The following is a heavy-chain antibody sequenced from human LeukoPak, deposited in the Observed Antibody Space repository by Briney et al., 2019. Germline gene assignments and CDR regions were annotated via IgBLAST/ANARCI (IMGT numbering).Heavy chain of an antibody. V-gene: IGHV1-8*01. CDR2: MNPNSGNT. CDR3: ARGRRDSRQFDY. D-gene: IGHD3-10*01. J-gene: IGHJ4*02. CDR1: GDTFTSDD. Sequence: GASVKVSCKASGDTFTSDDINWVRQATGQGLEWRGWMNPNSGNTGDAQKFQGRVTMTRNTSISTAYMELSSLRSEDTAVYYCARGRRDSRQFDYWGQGTLVTVSS.